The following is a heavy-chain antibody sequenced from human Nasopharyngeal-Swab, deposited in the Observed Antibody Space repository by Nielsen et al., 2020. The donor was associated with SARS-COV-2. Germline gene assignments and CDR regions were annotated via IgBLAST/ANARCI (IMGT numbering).Heavy chain of an antibody. CDR1: GFTFSSYS. CDR2: ISSSSSYV. D-gene: IGHD3-16*01. J-gene: IGHJ4*02. CDR3: ARSGHKRGDYY. Sequence: GGFLRLSCVASGFTFSSYSMNWVRQAPGKGLEWVSSISSSSSYVYYVDSVKGRFTISRDNAKNSLYLQMNSLGAEDTAVYYCARSGHKRGDYYWGQGTLVTVSS. V-gene: IGHV3-21*01.